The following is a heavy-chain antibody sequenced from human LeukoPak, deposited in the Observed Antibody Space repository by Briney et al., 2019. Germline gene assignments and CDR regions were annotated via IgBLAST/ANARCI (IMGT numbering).Heavy chain of an antibody. Sequence: GGSLRLSCAASGFTFSDYYMTWIRQAPGRGLEWVSYISSSGSTIYYADSAKGRFTISRDSAKNSLFLQMNSLRAEDTAVYYCAREAGYCSSTSCYYYYYMDVWGKGTTVTVSS. J-gene: IGHJ6*03. CDR2: ISSSGSTI. CDR3: AREAGYCSSTSCYYYYYMDV. CDR1: GFTFSDYY. V-gene: IGHV3-11*04. D-gene: IGHD2-2*03.